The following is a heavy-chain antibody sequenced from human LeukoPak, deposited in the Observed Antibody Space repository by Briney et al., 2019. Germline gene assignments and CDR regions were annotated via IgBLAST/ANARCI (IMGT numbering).Heavy chain of an antibody. J-gene: IGHJ5*02. CDR2: IYYTGIT. V-gene: IGHV4-39*01. CDR3: ASSQYPIAAADNWFDP. CDR1: GDSINSNSYY. D-gene: IGHD6-13*01. Sequence: SETLSLTCTVSGDSINSNSYYWVWIRPPPGKGLEWIGTIYYTGITFYNPSLKSRVTISADTSKKQFSLKLSSVTVADTAVYYCASSQYPIAAADNWFDPWGQGTLVTVYS.